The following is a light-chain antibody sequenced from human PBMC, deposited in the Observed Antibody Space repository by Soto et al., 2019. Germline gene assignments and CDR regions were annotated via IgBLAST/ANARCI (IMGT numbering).Light chain of an antibody. V-gene: IGLV6-57*02. CDR2: EDN. CDR3: ESYDTNSFYV. Sequence: NFMLTQPHSVSNSPGKTITISCTGTGGKIASNYVQWYQQRPGSAPTPVIYEDNQRPSGVPDRFSASIDTSTNSASLVISGLKVEDEADYYCESYDTNSFYVFGTGPKLTVL. CDR1: GGKIASNY. J-gene: IGLJ1*01.